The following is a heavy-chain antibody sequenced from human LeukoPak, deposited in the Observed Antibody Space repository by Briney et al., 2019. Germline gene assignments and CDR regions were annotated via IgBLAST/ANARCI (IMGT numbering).Heavy chain of an antibody. CDR3: ARDSMNTAMVKEDYYYYMDV. Sequence: GASVKVSCKASGGTFSSYAISWVRQAPGQGLEWMGGIIPIFGTANYAQKFQGRVTITTDESTSTAYMELSSLRSEDTAVYYCARDSMNTAMVKEDYYYYMDVWGKGTTVTVSS. V-gene: IGHV1-69*05. CDR1: GGTFSSYA. CDR2: IIPIFGTA. D-gene: IGHD5-18*01. J-gene: IGHJ6*03.